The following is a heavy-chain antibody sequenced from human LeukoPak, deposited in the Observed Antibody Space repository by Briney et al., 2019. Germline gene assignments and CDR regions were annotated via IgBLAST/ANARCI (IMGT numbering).Heavy chain of an antibody. J-gene: IGHJ4*02. CDR3: ARHGVIVGATEPGLYFDH. V-gene: IGHV5-51*01. D-gene: IGHD1-26*01. CDR1: GYSFTSYW. CDR2: IYPGDSDT. Sequence: GESLKISCKGSGYSFTSYWIGWVRQMPGKGLEWMGIIYPGDSDTRYSPSFQGQVTISADKSISTAYLQWSSLKASDTAMYYCARHGVIVGATEPGLYFDHWGQGTLVTVSS.